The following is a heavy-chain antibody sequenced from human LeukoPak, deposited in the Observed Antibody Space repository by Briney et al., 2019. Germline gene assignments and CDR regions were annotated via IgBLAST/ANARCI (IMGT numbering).Heavy chain of an antibody. V-gene: IGHV1-69*05. CDR3: AGLSYYYDSSGQYYFDY. CDR2: IIPIFGTA. Sequence: SVKVSCKASGGTFSSYAISWVRQAPGQGLEWMGGIIPIFGTANYAQKFQGRVTITTDESTSTAYMELSSLRSEDTAVYYCAGLSYYYDSSGQYYFDYWDEGTLVTVSS. CDR1: GGTFSSYA. J-gene: IGHJ4*02. D-gene: IGHD3-22*01.